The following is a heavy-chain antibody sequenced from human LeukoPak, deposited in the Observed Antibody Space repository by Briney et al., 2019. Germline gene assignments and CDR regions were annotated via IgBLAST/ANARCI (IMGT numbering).Heavy chain of an antibody. Sequence: SETLSLTCTVSGGSISSSSYSWGWIRQPPGKGLEWIGSIYYSGSTYYNPSLKSRVTISVDTSKNQFSLKLSSVTAADTAVYYCARQKRYSGSYFDYWGQGTLVTVSS. V-gene: IGHV4-39*01. CDR1: GGSISSSSYS. D-gene: IGHD1-26*01. CDR3: ARQKRYSGSYFDY. CDR2: IYYSGST. J-gene: IGHJ4*02.